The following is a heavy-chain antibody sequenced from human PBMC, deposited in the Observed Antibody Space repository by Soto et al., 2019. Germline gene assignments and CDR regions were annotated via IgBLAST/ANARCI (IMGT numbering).Heavy chain of an antibody. V-gene: IGHV1-45*01. CDR1: GHPLSYRY. CDR3: AGEGSYETLSGNSHIFD. D-gene: IGHD3-9*01. CDR2: MRPLIGDT. J-gene: IGHJ4*02. Sequence: QVPLVQSGAEVKQTGSSVKISCKTSGHPLSYRYLHWFRQAPGQAFEWMGRMRPLIGDTNNAQKVHVSLTLARDRPMTTAYMELRSLTSDDTAIYYCAGEGSYETLSGNSHIFDWGQGTLVSVSS.